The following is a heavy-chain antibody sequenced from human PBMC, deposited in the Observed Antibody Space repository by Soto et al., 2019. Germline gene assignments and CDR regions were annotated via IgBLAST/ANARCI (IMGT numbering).Heavy chain of an antibody. D-gene: IGHD3-16*02. CDR2: ISYDGSNK. Sequence: QVQLVESGGGVVQPGRSLRLSCAASGFTFSSYAMHWVRQAPGKGLEWVAVISYDGSNKYYADSVKGRFTISRDNSKNTLYLQVNSLRAEDTAVYYCAREKVIPPWFDPWGQGTLVTVSS. CDR1: GFTFSSYA. CDR3: AREKVIPPWFDP. V-gene: IGHV3-30-3*01. J-gene: IGHJ5*02.